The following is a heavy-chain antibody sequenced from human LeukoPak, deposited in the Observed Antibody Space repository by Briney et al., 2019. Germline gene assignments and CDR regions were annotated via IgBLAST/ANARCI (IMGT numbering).Heavy chain of an antibody. V-gene: IGHV3-23*01. D-gene: IGHD3-16*01. Sequence: HPGRSLRLSCAASGFTFSSYGMHWVRQAPGKGLEWVSLISGSGGSTYYADSVKGRFTISRDNSKNTLYLQMNSLRAEDTAVFYCAKDRDDYVWGSYLGAFDIWGQGTMVTVSS. J-gene: IGHJ3*02. CDR1: GFTFSSYG. CDR3: AKDRDDYVWGSYLGAFDI. CDR2: ISGSGGST.